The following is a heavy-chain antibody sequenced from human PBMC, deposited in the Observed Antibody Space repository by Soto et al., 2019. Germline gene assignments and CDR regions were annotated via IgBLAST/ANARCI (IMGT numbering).Heavy chain of an antibody. J-gene: IGHJ5*02. D-gene: IGHD3-10*01. CDR2: INHSGST. CDR3: ARGWLLLWSEFDP. Sequence: PSDTLSLTCAVYGGSFSGYYWSWIRQPPGKGLEWIGEINHSGSTNYNPSLKSRVTISVDTSKNQFSLKLSSVTAADTAVYYCARGWLLLWSEFDPWGQGTLVTVSS. CDR1: GGSFSGYY. V-gene: IGHV4-34*01.